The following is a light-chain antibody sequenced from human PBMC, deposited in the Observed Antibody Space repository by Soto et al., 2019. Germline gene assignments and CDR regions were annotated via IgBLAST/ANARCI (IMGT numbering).Light chain of an antibody. CDR2: GAS. J-gene: IGKJ1*01. CDR3: QQYGSSPEP. Sequence: EIVLTQSPCTLSLSPGERAPLSCRASQSVISIYLAWYQQKPGQAPRPLIYGASSRATGIPDRFSGSGPGTDFTLTLSRLEPEDFAVYYCQQYGSSPEPFGQGTKVDIK. V-gene: IGKV3-20*01. CDR1: QSVISIY.